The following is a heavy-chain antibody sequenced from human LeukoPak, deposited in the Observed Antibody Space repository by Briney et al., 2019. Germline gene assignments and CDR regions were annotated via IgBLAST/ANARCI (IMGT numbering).Heavy chain of an antibody. V-gene: IGHV3-21*01. CDR1: GFTFSSYS. Sequence: GGSLRLSCAASGFTFSSYSMNWVRQAPGKGLEWVSSISSSSSYIYYADSVKGRFTISRDNAKNSLYLQMNSLRAEDTAVYYCARLVGWNDVYGMDVWGQGTTVTVSS. CDR3: ARLVGWNDVYGMDV. CDR2: ISSSSSYI. J-gene: IGHJ6*02. D-gene: IGHD1-1*01.